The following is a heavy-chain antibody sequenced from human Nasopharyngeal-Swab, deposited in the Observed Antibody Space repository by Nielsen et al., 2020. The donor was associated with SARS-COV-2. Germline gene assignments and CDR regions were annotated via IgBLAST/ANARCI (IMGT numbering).Heavy chain of an antibody. J-gene: IGHJ6*02. CDR1: GFTFRSKW. CDR2: IKQDGSEK. D-gene: IGHD3-10*01. Sequence: GGSLRLACAASGFTFRSKWRSWVRQAPGKGREGEANIKQDGSEKYYVDSVKGRFTISRDNAKNSLYLQMNSLRAEDTAVYYCARATEGGSGSYYKPTNYYYGMDVWGQGTTVTVSS. V-gene: IGHV3-7*03. CDR3: ARATEGGSGSYYKPTNYYYGMDV.